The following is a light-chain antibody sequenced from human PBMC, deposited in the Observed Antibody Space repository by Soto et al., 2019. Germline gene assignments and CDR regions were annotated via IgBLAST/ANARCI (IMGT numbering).Light chain of an antibody. J-gene: IGLJ1*01. V-gene: IGLV2-14*01. Sequence: QSVLTQPASVSGSPGQSITISCTGTSSDFGYNYVSWYQQHPGKAPKLMIYEVINRPSGVSNRFSGSKSGNTASLTISGLQAEDEADYYCSSYTSSSTLPYVFGTGTKVTVL. CDR2: EVI. CDR3: SSYTSSSTLPYV. CDR1: SSDFGYNY.